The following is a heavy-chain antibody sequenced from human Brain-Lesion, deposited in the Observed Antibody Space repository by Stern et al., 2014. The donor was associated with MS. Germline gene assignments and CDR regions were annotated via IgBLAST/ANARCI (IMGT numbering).Heavy chain of an antibody. CDR3: ARDRTCTGGSCYGT. Sequence: EVQLVESGGKLVPPGESLRLSCAASGFSVSNNYMTLVRQAPGKGLEWVCLMYSCGETYYADSVKGRFTISRDNSKNTLYLQMNNLRAEDTAVYYCARDRTCTGGSCYGTWGQGTLVTVSS. D-gene: IGHD2-15*01. J-gene: IGHJ5*02. V-gene: IGHV3-53*01. CDR2: MYSCGET. CDR1: GFSVSNNY.